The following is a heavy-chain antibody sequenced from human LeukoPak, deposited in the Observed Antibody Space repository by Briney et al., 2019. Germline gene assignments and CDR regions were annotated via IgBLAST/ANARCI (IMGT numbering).Heavy chain of an antibody. V-gene: IGHV4-59*08. J-gene: IGHJ3*02. CDR3: ARPVAGTVAFNI. D-gene: IGHD6-19*01. Sequence: SETLSLTGTVSGGSISSYYWSWIRQPPGKGLEWIGYIYYSGSTNYNPSLKSRVTISVDTSKNPFSLKLSSVTAADTAVYYCARPVAGTVAFNIWGQGTMVTVSS. CDR2: IYYSGST. CDR1: GGSISSYY.